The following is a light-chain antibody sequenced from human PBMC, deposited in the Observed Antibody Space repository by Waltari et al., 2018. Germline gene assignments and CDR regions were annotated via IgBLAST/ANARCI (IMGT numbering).Light chain of an antibody. J-gene: IGKJ1*01. V-gene: IGKV1-39*01. CDR2: AAS. CDR3: QQSYSTPWT. CDR1: QSISSY. Sequence: DIHMTQSPSSLSASVGDRIPLTCRASQSISSYLNWYQQKPGKAPKLLIYAASSLQSGVPSRFSGSGSGTDFTLTISSLQPEDFATYYCQQSYSTPWTFGQGTKVEIK.